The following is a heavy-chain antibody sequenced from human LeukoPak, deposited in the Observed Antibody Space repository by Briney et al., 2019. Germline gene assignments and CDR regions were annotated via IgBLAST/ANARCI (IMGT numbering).Heavy chain of an antibody. D-gene: IGHD4-17*01. Sequence: GGSLRLSCAASGFTFSDYYMSWIRQAPGKGLEWVSYISSSSYTNYADSVKGRFTISRDNARNSLYLQMNSLRAEDTAVYYCARDRDGDLYFDYWGQGTLVTVSS. CDR1: GFTFSDYY. V-gene: IGHV3-11*06. J-gene: IGHJ4*02. CDR2: ISSSSYT. CDR3: ARDRDGDLYFDY.